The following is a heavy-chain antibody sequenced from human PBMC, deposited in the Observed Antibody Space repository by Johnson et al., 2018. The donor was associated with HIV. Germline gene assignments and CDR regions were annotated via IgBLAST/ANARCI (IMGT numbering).Heavy chain of an antibody. CDR1: GFTFSSYG. CDR2: IWYDGSNK. V-gene: IGHV3-33*01. D-gene: IGHD3-22*01. CDR3: TRTDDIYNYDISGFVDAFDI. Sequence: QMQLVESGGGVVQPGRSLRLSCAASGFTFSSYGMHWVRQAPGKGLEWVAVIWYDGSNKYYADSVKGRFTISRDNSKNTLYLQMNSLKSEDTAMYYCTRTDDIYNYDISGFVDAFDIWGQGTMVTVSS. J-gene: IGHJ3*02.